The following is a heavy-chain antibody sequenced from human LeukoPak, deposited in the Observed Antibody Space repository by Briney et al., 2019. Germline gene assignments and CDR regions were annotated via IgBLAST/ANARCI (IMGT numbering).Heavy chain of an antibody. CDR3: ARDSSLPLLPYYMDV. CDR1: GGSISSGSYY. D-gene: IGHD2/OR15-2a*01. J-gene: IGHJ6*03. Sequence: SETLSLTCTVSGGSISSGSYYWSWIRQPAGKGLEWIGRIYTSGSTNYNPSLKSRVTISVDTSKNQFSLKLSSVTAADTAVYYCARDSSLPLLPYYMDVWGKGTTVTVSS. CDR2: IYTSGST. V-gene: IGHV4-61*02.